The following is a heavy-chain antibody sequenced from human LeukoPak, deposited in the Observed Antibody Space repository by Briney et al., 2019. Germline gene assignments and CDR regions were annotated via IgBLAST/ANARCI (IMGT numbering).Heavy chain of an antibody. D-gene: IGHD6-19*01. CDR3: PRQVVAVAGTRYFDY. V-gene: IGHV4-39*01. J-gene: IGHJ4*02. Sequence: SETLSLTCTVSGGSIRSSSYYWGWIRQPPGKGLEWIGSIYYSGSTYYNASLKSRGTISVDTSKNQFSLKLNSVTAADTAVYFCPRQVVAVAGTRYFDYWLQRALVT. CDR2: IYYSGST. CDR1: GGSIRSSSYY.